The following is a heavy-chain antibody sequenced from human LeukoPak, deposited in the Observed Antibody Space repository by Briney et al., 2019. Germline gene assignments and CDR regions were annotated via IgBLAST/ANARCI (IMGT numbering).Heavy chain of an antibody. CDR1: GFTLSNYG. Sequence: PGGSLRLSCAASGFTLSNYGMNWVRQAPGTGLEWVAFKRYHGDNEEYVGSVKGRFTISRDNSKNTLYLQMNSLRAEDTAIYYCAKEITVGATHTYYFDYWGQGTLVTVSS. V-gene: IGHV3-30*02. CDR2: KRYHGDNE. D-gene: IGHD1-26*01. CDR3: AKEITVGATHTYYFDY. J-gene: IGHJ4*02.